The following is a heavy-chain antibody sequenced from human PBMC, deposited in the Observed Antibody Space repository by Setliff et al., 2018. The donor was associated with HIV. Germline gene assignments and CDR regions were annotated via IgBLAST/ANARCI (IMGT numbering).Heavy chain of an antibody. V-gene: IGHV4-34*01. CDR3: ARKMYYNFWSGYYYYMDV. CDR1: GGSFSGYY. J-gene: IGHJ6*03. D-gene: IGHD3-3*01. CDR2: INHSGST. Sequence: SETLSLTFAVYGGSFSGYYWSWIRQPPGKGLEWIAEINHSGSTNYNPSLKSRVTISVDTSKNQFSLKLSSVTAADTAVYYCARKMYYNFWSGYYYYMDVWGKGTTVTVSS.